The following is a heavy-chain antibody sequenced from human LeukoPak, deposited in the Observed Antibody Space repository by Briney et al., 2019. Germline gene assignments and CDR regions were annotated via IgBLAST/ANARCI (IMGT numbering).Heavy chain of an antibody. J-gene: IGHJ4*02. Sequence: PGGSLRLSCAASGFTFSSYAMHWVRQAPGKGLEWVAVISYDGSNKYYADSVKGRFTISRDNSKNTLYLQMNSLRAEDTAVYYCARDVVDCSSTSCYSPIDYWGQGTLVTVSS. CDR2: ISYDGSNK. CDR3: ARDVVDCSSTSCYSPIDY. CDR1: GFTFSSYA. D-gene: IGHD2-2*02. V-gene: IGHV3-30-3*01.